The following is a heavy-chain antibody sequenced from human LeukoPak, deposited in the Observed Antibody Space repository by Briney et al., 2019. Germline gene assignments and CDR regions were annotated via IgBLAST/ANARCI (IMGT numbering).Heavy chain of an antibody. D-gene: IGHD3-10*01. CDR3: ARYDNYYRSGSYEGAGDY. CDR1: GDTFTSYA. Sequence: EASANVSCKASGDTFTSYAISWVRQAPGQGLEWMGWISANNGNTNYAQKLQGRVTMSTDTSTSTAYMELRSLRSEDTAVYYCARYDNYYRSGSYEGAGDYWGQGTLVTVSS. CDR2: ISANNGNT. J-gene: IGHJ4*02. V-gene: IGHV1-18*01.